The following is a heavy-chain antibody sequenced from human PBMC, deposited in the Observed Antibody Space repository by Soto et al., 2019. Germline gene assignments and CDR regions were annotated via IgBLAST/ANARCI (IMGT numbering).Heavy chain of an antibody. Sequence: QVQLVQSGAEVKKPGSSVKVSCKTSGVSCTNNGIGWVRQAPGHGLEWMGGVSPPFRTSNYARKFQGRISITADASTGTVNMELSSLTSEATAQYYCARVLYYGSGSYSPYGMDVWGQGTTVTVSS. D-gene: IGHD3-10*01. CDR3: ARVLYYGSGSYSPYGMDV. J-gene: IGHJ6*02. CDR2: VSPPFRTS. CDR1: GVSCTNNG. V-gene: IGHV1-69*01.